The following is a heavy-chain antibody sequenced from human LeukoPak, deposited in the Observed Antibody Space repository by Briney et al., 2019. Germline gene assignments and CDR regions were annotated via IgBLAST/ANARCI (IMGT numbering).Heavy chain of an antibody. CDR2: ISGSGGGT. V-gene: IGHV3-23*01. CDR1: GFTFSNAW. D-gene: IGHD2-15*01. Sequence: GGSLRLSCAASGFTFSNAWMSWVRQAPGKGLEWVSAISGSGGGTYYADSVKGRFTISRDNSKNTLYLQINSLRAEDTAIYYCAKVVPGYCSGGSCYFDYWGQGTLVTVSS. CDR3: AKVVPGYCSGGSCYFDY. J-gene: IGHJ4*02.